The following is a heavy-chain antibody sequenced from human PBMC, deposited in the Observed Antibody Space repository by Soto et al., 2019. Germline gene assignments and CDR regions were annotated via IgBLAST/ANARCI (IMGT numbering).Heavy chain of an antibody. CDR2: ISAYNGDT. D-gene: IGHD5-12*01. J-gene: IGHJ4*02. V-gene: IGHV1-18*04. CDR3: ARGSWLRGDYFDY. Sequence: AAVKVSCKASGYTCTVYGVTGVVQSPGQGLEWMGWISAYNGDTNYAQKLQGTVTMTTDTSTSTAYMELRSLRSDDTAVYYCARGSWLRGDYFDYWGQGTLVTVSS. CDR1: GYTCTVYG.